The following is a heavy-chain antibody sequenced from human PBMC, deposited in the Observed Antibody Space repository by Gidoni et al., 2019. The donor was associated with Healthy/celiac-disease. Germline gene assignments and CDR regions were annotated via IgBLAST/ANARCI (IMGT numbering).Heavy chain of an antibody. Sequence: QVQLVESGGGLVKPGGSLRLSCAASGFTFSDYYMSWIRQEPGKGLEWCSYIISSSSNTNYADSVKGRFTISRDNAKNSLYLQMNSLRAEDTAVYYCASSEGAASGYYGMDVWGQGTTVTVSS. CDR1: GFTFSDYY. D-gene: IGHD1-26*01. CDR3: ASSEGAASGYYGMDV. V-gene: IGHV3-11*06. J-gene: IGHJ6*02. CDR2: IISSSSNT.